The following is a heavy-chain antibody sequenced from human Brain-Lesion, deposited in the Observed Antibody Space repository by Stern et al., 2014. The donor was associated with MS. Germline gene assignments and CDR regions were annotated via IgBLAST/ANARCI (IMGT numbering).Heavy chain of an antibody. V-gene: IGHV4-61*02. Sequence: VQLVESGPGLVKPSQTLSLTCSVSGGSISSGSYYWNWIRQPAGKGLEWIGRIYASGSTNYSPSLKSRVFISGDPSKNQFSLKLSSVTAADAAMYYCVRETGGYTYGDTDFFEFWGQGTLVTVSS. CDR1: GGSISSGSYY. CDR3: VRETGGYTYGDTDFFEF. D-gene: IGHD5-18*01. CDR2: IYASGST. J-gene: IGHJ4*02.